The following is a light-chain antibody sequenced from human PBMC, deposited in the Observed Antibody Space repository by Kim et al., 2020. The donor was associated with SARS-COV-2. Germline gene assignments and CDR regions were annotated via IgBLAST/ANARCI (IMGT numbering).Light chain of an antibody. J-gene: IGKJ3*01. CDR3: QQYHSYTT. Sequence: GDRVTITCRASRSISSWLAWYQQKPGKAPKLLIYDASTLESGVPSRFSGSGSGTEFTLTISSLQPDDFATYYCQQYHSYTTFGPGTKVDIK. V-gene: IGKV1-5*01. CDR2: DAS. CDR1: RSISSW.